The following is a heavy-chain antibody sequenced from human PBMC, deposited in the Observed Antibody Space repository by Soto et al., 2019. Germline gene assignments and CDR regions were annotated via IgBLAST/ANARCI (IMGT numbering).Heavy chain of an antibody. Sequence: PGESRKISCKGSGYSFTSYWISWVRQMPGKGLEWMGRIDPSDSYTNYSPSFQGHVTISADKSISTAYLQWSSLKASDTAMYYCARVAGLDTAMAYYYYGMDVWGQGTTVTVSS. CDR1: GYSFTSYW. V-gene: IGHV5-10-1*01. CDR2: IDPSDSYT. D-gene: IGHD5-18*01. CDR3: ARVAGLDTAMAYYYYGMDV. J-gene: IGHJ6*02.